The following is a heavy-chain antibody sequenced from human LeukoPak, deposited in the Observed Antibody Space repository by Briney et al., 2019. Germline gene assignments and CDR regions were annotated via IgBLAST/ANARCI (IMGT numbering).Heavy chain of an antibody. CDR2: ISAYNGNT. D-gene: IGHD3-22*01. J-gene: IGHJ5*02. CDR1: GYTFTSYG. CDR3: ARGATISSGWITFDP. Sequence: ASVKVSCKASGYTFTSYGISWVRQAPGQGLEWMGWISAYNGNTNYAQKLQGRVTMTTDTSTSTAYMELRSLRSGDTAVYYCARGATISSGWITFDPWGQGTLVTVSS. V-gene: IGHV1-18*01.